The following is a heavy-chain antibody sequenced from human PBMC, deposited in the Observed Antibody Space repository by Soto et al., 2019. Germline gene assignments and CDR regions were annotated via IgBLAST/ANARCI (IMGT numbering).Heavy chain of an antibody. J-gene: IGHJ4*02. CDR1: RFTFDDYT. Sequence: PGGSLRLSCAASRFTFDDYTMHWVRQAPGKGLEWVSLISWDGGSTYYADSVKGRFTISRDNSKNSLYLQMTSLRTEDTALYYCAKDIGSGTTVTRFDYWGQGTLVTVSS. V-gene: IGHV3-43*01. CDR2: ISWDGGST. D-gene: IGHD4-4*01. CDR3: AKDIGSGTTVTRFDY.